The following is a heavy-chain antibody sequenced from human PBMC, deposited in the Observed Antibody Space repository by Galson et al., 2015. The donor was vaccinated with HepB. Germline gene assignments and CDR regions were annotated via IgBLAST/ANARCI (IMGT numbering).Heavy chain of an antibody. D-gene: IGHD3-22*01. Sequence: SVKVSCKASGGTFSSNAISWVRQAPGQGLEWMGEIIPIFGTAKYSQKFQGRVTITADESTSTAYMELSRLRSEDTAVYYCAVSVVVVEHYYGMDVWGQGTTVTVSS. V-gene: IGHV1-69*13. J-gene: IGHJ6*02. CDR3: AVSVVVVEHYYGMDV. CDR2: IIPIFGTA. CDR1: GGTFSSNA.